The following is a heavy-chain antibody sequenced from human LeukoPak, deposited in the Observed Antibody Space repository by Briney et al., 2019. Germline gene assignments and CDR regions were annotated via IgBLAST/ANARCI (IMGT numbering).Heavy chain of an antibody. J-gene: IGHJ4*02. CDR3: VKVHGYSYGYFDY. CDR2: ISWNSGDI. Sequence: GGSLRLSCAASGFTFDDYAMHWVRQVPGKGLEWVSGISWNSGDIGYADSMKGRFTISRDNAKNSLYLQMHSLRTEDTALYYCVKVHGYSYGYFDYWGQGILVTVSS. D-gene: IGHD5-18*01. V-gene: IGHV3-9*01. CDR1: GFTFDDYA.